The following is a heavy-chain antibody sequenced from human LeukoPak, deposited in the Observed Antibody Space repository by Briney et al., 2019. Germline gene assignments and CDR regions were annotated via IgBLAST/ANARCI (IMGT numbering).Heavy chain of an antibody. D-gene: IGHD3-22*01. CDR2: ISYDGSNK. Sequence: PGRSLRLSCAASGFTFSSYAMHWVRQAPGKGLEWVAVISYDGSNKYYADSVKGRFTISRDNSKNTLYLQTNSLRAEDTAVYYCARDWSNVVTAIWGQGTLVTVSS. CDR1: GFTFSSYA. J-gene: IGHJ4*02. CDR3: ARDWSNVVTAI. V-gene: IGHV3-30-3*01.